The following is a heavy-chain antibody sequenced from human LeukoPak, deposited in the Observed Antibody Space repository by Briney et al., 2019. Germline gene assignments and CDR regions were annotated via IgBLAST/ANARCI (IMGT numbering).Heavy chain of an antibody. J-gene: IGHJ3*02. V-gene: IGHV4-34*01. CDR2: VNHSGNT. CDR3: VTDGASDI. Sequence: SETLSLTCAVYGGSFSAHYWSWIRQPPGKGLEWIGEVNHSGNTNYNPSLKSRATISVDTPNNHFSLKLTSVTAADTAVYYCVTDGASDIWGQGTMVTVSS. CDR1: GGSFSAHY.